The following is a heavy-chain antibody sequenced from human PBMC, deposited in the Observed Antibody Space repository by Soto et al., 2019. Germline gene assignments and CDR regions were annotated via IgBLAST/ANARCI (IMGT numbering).Heavy chain of an antibody. V-gene: IGHV1-3*01. CDR1: GYSFPSYS. CDR3: ARVYCSSTSCYYYYGMDV. D-gene: IGHD2-2*01. J-gene: IGHJ6*02. CDR2: INAGNGNT. Sequence: ASVKVSCKASGYSFPSYSMHWVRQAPGQRLEWKGWINAGNGNTKYSQKFQGRVTITRDTSASTAYMELSSLRSEDTAVFYFARVYCSSTSCYYYYGMDVWGQGTTVTVSS.